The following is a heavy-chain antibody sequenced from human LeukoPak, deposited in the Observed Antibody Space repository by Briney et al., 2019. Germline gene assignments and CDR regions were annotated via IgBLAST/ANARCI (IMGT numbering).Heavy chain of an antibody. J-gene: IGHJ4*02. CDR1: GFTFGDYA. CDR3: TRVRYYYDSSGYSYYFDY. Sequence: GGSLRLSCTASGFTFGDYAMSWVRQAPGKGLEWVGFIRSKAYGGTTEYAASVKGRFTISRDDSKSIAYLQMNSLKTEDTAVCYCTRVRYYYDSSGYSYYFDYWGQGTLVTVSS. D-gene: IGHD3-22*01. V-gene: IGHV3-49*04. CDR2: IRSKAYGGTT.